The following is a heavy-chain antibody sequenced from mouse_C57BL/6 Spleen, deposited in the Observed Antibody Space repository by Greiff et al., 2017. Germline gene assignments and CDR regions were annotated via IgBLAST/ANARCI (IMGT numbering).Heavy chain of an antibody. CDR1: GFTFSNYW. CDR3: TVGYPSYWYFDV. D-gene: IGHD2-2*01. J-gene: IGHJ1*03. CDR2: IRLKSDNYAT. Sequence: DVMLVESGGGLVQPGGSMKLSCVASGFTFSNYWMNWVRQSPEKGLEWVAQIRLKSDNYATHYAESVKGRFTISRDDSKSSVYLQMNNLRAEDTGIYYCTVGYPSYWYFDVWGTGTTVTVSS. V-gene: IGHV6-3*01.